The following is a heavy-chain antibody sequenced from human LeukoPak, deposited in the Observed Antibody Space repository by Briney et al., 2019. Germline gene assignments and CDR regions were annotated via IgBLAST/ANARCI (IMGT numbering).Heavy chain of an antibody. V-gene: IGHV3-7*01. J-gene: IGHJ4*02. D-gene: IGHD6-19*01. CDR2: INQDGSDK. CDR3: ARTYPGIALAGTFDY. CDR1: GFTFSSYW. Sequence: GGSLRLSCAASGFTFSSYWMGWVRQAPGEGRGGVANINQDGSDKYHVDSVKGRFTISRDNAKNSLYLQMNSLRAEDTAVYFCARTYPGIALAGTFDYWGQGTRVTFSS.